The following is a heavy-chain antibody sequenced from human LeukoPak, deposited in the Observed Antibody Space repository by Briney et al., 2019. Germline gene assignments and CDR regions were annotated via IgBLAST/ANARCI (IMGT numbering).Heavy chain of an antibody. CDR1: AGSISSSSHH. CDR3: VRHDGRGGATMGALDS. J-gene: IGHJ4*02. V-gene: IGHV4-39*01. Sequence: SETLSLTCAASAGSISSSSHHWGWIRQSPGKGLEWIGSVYYGRTTYYNPSLNSRVTISVVTSRNQFSLQLNSVTAADTAVYYCVRHDGRGGATMGALDSWGQGSLVTVSS. D-gene: IGHD5-12*01. CDR2: VYYGRTT.